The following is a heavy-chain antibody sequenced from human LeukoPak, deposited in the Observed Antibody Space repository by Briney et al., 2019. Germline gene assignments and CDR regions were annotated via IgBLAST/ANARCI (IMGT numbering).Heavy chain of an antibody. D-gene: IGHD3-22*01. CDR1: GFTFGDYA. J-gene: IGHJ3*02. Sequence: GGSLRLSCTASGFTFGDYAMSWFRQAPGKGLEWVGFIGSKVYGGTTEYAASVKGRFTISRDDSKSIAYLQMSSLKTEDTAVYYCTTDRGSYYDSSLGVVAFDIWAQGTMVTVSS. CDR2: IGSKVYGGTT. V-gene: IGHV3-49*03. CDR3: TTDRGSYYDSSLGVVAFDI.